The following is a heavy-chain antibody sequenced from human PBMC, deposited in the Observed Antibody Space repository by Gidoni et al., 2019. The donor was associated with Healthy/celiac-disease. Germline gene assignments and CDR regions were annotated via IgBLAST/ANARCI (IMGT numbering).Heavy chain of an antibody. J-gene: IGHJ3*02. Sequence: EVQLVESGGGLVTPGGSLRLSCAAFGFTFSSSCMNWVRQAPGKGMEWVSSISSSSSYIYYADSVKGRFTISRDNAKNSLYLQMNSLRAEDTAVYYCARDPYYDSSGYTPGAFDIWGQGTMVTVSS. V-gene: IGHV3-21*01. D-gene: IGHD3-22*01. CDR1: GFTFSSSC. CDR3: ARDPYYDSSGYTPGAFDI. CDR2: ISSSSSYI.